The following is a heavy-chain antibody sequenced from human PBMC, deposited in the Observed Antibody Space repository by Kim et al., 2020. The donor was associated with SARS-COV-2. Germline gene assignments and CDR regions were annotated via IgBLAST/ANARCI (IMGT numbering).Heavy chain of an antibody. V-gene: IGHV1-2*02. CDR2: GGT. D-gene: IGHD3-10*01. Sequence: GGTNCAQQFQGRVTMARDTSTSTAYMELSRLRSDDTAVYYCARARLGGPDYWGQGTLVTVSS. CDR3: ARARLGGPDY. J-gene: IGHJ4*02.